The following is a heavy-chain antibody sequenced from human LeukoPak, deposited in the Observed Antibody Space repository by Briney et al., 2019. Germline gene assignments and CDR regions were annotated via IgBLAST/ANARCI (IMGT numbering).Heavy chain of an antibody. V-gene: IGHV4-59*11. CDR3: ARVPYYDILTGYYKDEYWFDP. CDR2: IYYSGST. J-gene: IGHJ5*02. CDR1: GGSISSHY. Sequence: SETLSLTCTVSGGSISSHYWSWIRQPPGKGLEWIGYIYYSGSTNYNPSLKSRVTISVDTSKNQFSLKLSSVTAADTAVYYRARVPYYDILTGYYKDEYWFDPWGQGTLVTVSS. D-gene: IGHD3-9*01.